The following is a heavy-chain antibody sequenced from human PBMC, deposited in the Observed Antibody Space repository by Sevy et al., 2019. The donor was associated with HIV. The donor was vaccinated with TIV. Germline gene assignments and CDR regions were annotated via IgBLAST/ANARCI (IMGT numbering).Heavy chain of an antibody. V-gene: IGHV3-53*01. CDR2: IYGSGRT. J-gene: IGHJ4*02. CDR1: GFSVSSNC. D-gene: IGHD3-22*01. Sequence: GGSLRLSCAASGFSVSSNCMSWVRQAPGKGLEWVSLIYGSGRTFYGDSVKGRFTIYRDDFKNTLYLQMNSVRAEDTALYYCTRVHSGGYPFDYWGQGCLVTVSS. CDR3: TRVHSGGYPFDY.